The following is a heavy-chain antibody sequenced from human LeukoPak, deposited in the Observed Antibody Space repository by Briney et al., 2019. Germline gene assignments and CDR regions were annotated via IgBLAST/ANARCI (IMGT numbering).Heavy chain of an antibody. D-gene: IGHD2-2*01. CDR2: ISSSSSYI. Sequence: GGSLRLSCAASGFTFSSYSMNWVRQAPGKGLEWVSSISSSSSYIYYADSVKGRFTIPRDNAENSLYLQMNSLRAEDTAVYYCARGEYHLPFDIWGQGTMVTVSS. V-gene: IGHV3-21*01. CDR3: ARGEYHLPFDI. CDR1: GFTFSSYS. J-gene: IGHJ3*02.